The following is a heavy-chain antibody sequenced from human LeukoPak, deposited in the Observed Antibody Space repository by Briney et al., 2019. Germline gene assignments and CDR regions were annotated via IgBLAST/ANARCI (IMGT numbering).Heavy chain of an antibody. CDR2: IIPIFGTA. D-gene: IGHD3-16*01. CDR1: GGTFSSYA. J-gene: IGHJ5*02. CDR3: ARDTKRSRARWENLGIDP. V-gene: IGHV1-69*05. Sequence: SVKVSCKASGGTFSSYAISWVRQAPGQGLEWMGGIIPIFGTANYAQKLQGRVTMTTDTSTSTAYMELRSLRSDDTAVYYCARDTKRSRARWENLGIDPWGQGTLVTVSS.